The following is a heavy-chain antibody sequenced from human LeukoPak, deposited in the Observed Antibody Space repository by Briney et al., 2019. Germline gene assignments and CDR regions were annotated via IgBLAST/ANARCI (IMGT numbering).Heavy chain of an antibody. V-gene: IGHV3-23*01. CDR2: ISGSGGST. Sequence: GGSLRLSCAASGFTFSSYAMSWVRRAPGKGLEWVSAISGSGGSTYYADSVKGRFTISSDNSKNTLYLQMNSLRAEDTAVYYCAGARTYYYGMDVWGQGTTVTVSS. CDR3: AGARTYYYGMDV. CDR1: GFTFSSYA. J-gene: IGHJ6*02. D-gene: IGHD4/OR15-4a*01.